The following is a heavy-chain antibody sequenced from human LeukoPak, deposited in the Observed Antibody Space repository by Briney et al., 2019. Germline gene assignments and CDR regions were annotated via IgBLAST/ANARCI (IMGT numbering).Heavy chain of an antibody. Sequence: GGSLRLSCAASGFTFSTYAMSWIRQAPGQGLEWVSSISSSSSYIYYADSVKGRFTISRDNAKNSLYLQMNSLRAEDTAVYYCAREGTSHYYYMDVWGKGTTVTVSS. CDR2: ISSSSSYI. CDR3: AREGTSHYYYMDV. D-gene: IGHD1-1*01. V-gene: IGHV3-21*01. J-gene: IGHJ6*03. CDR1: GFTFSTYA.